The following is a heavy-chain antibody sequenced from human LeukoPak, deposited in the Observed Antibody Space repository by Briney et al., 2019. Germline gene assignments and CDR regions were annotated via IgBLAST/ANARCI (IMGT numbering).Heavy chain of an antibody. V-gene: IGHV3-21*01. CDR3: ARESSSSWTLVG. CDR1: GFTFSSYS. CDR2: ISSSSSYI. D-gene: IGHD6-13*01. Sequence: GGSLRLSCAASGFTFSSYSMNWVRQAPGKGLEWASSISSSSSYIYYADSVKGRFTISRDNAKNSLYLQMNSLRAEDTAVYYCARESSSSWTLVGWGQGTLVTVSS. J-gene: IGHJ4*02.